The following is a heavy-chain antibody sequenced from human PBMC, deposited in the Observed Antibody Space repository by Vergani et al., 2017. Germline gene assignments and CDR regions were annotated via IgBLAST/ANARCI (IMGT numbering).Heavy chain of an antibody. CDR1: GYTFTGYY. V-gene: IGHV1-2*02. Sequence: QVQLVQSGAEVKKPGASVKVSCKASGYTFTGYYMHWVRQAPGQGLEWMGWINPNNGGTNYAQKFQGRVTMTRDTSISTAYMELSRLRSDDTAVYYCARGGFFKGIVGAFFDYWGQGTLVTVSS. CDR2: INPNNGGT. J-gene: IGHJ4*02. CDR3: ARGGFFKGIVGAFFDY. D-gene: IGHD1-26*01.